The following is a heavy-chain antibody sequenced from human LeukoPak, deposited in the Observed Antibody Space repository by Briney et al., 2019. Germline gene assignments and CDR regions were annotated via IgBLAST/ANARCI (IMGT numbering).Heavy chain of an antibody. J-gene: IGHJ4*02. CDR1: GYTFTSYD. CDR2: MNPNSGNT. V-gene: IGHV1-8*01. CDR3: ARGSGSSTSLDY. D-gene: IGHD2-2*01. Sequence: ASVKVSCKASGYTFTSYDINWVRQATGQGLEWMGWMNPNSGNTGYAQKFRGRVTMTRNTSISTAYMELSSLRSEDTAVYYCARGSGSSTSLDYWGQGTLVTVSS.